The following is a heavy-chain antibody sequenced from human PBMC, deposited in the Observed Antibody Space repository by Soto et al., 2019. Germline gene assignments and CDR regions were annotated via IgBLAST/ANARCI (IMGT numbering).Heavy chain of an antibody. CDR3: ARVSIFGVGRYFDY. D-gene: IGHD3-3*01. CDR2: IYYSGST. Sequence: SETLSLTCTVSGGSVSSGSYYWSWIRQPPGKGLEWIGYIYYSGSTNYNPSLKSRVTISVDTSKNQFSLKLSSVTAADTAVYYCARVSIFGVGRYFDYWGQGTLVTVSS. J-gene: IGHJ4*02. CDR1: GGSVSSGSYY. V-gene: IGHV4-61*01.